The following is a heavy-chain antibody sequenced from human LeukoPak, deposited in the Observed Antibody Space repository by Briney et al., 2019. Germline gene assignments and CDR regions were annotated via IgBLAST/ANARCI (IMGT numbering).Heavy chain of an antibody. D-gene: IGHD1-26*01. CDR1: GFTFSDYD. Sequence: GGSPRLSCEASGFTFSDYDMHWVRQVTGKGLEWVAAIGTAGDTYYPGSVRGRFTFSRENAKNSLYLQMNSLTAGDTAVYYCARGSGTYFDYWGQGTLVTVSS. CDR3: ARGSGTYFDY. CDR2: IGTAGDT. V-gene: IGHV3-13*04. J-gene: IGHJ4*02.